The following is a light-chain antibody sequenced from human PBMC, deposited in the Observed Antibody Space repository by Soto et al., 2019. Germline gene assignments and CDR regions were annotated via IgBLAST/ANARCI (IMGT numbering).Light chain of an antibody. CDR1: SSDVGGYNY. J-gene: IGLJ1*01. CDR3: SLYTSSSPPYV. CDR2: EVS. Sequence: QSALTQPASVSGSPGQSITISCTGTSSDVGGYNYVSWYQQHPGKAPKLMIYEVSNRPSGVSNRFSGSKSGNTASLTISGLQAEDEADYYCSLYTSSSPPYVFGTGTKVTVL. V-gene: IGLV2-14*01.